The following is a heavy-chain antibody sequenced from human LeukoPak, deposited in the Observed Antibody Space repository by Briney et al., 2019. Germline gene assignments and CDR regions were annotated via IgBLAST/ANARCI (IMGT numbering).Heavy chain of an antibody. D-gene: IGHD6-6*01. CDR3: ARWSRGIAARYYYYYMDV. CDR1: GGSISSYY. V-gene: IGHV4-59*08. CDR2: IYYSGST. Sequence: SETLSLTCTVSGGSISSYYWSWIRQPPGKGLEWIGYIYYSGSTNYNPSLKSRVTISVDTSKNQFSLKLSSVTAADTAVDYCARWSRGIAARYYYYYMDVWGKGTTVTVSS. J-gene: IGHJ6*03.